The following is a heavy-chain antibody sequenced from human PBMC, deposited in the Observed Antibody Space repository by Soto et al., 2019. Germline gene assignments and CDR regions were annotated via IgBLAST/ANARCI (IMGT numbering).Heavy chain of an antibody. CDR3: AGQGLYGDYEDY. J-gene: IGHJ4*02. Sequence: GGSLRLSCAASGFTFSSYAMSWVRQAPGKGLEWVSAISGSGGSTYYADSVKGRFTISRDNSKNTLYLQMNSLRAEDTAVYYCAGQGLYGDYEDYWGQGTLVTVSS. CDR2: ISGSGGST. CDR1: GFTFSSYA. D-gene: IGHD4-17*01. V-gene: IGHV3-23*01.